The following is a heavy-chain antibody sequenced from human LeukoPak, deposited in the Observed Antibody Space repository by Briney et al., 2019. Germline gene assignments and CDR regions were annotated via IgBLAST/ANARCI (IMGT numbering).Heavy chain of an antibody. Sequence: PGGSLRLSCAASGFTFSNYWMHWVRQAPGKGLEWVSVISGSGGSTYYADSVKGRFTISRDKSKNTLYLQMNGLRAEDTAVYYCAKAGADFWSGYFIHSPFDYWGQGTLVTVSS. J-gene: IGHJ4*02. CDR1: GFTFSNYW. CDR3: AKAGADFWSGYFIHSPFDY. CDR2: ISGSGGST. V-gene: IGHV3-23*01. D-gene: IGHD3-3*01.